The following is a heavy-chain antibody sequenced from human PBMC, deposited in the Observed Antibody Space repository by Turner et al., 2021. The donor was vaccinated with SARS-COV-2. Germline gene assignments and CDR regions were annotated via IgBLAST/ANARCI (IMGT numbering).Heavy chain of an antibody. V-gene: IGHV1-2*02. Sequence: QVQLVQSGAEVKKPGASVKVSCKASGYTFTGYYMHWVRQAPGQGLEWMGWINPSSGGTNYAQKFQGRVTMTRDTSISTAYMELSRLRSDDTAVYYCARGGLYYYDSSAYYGDAFDIWGQGTMVTVSS. CDR2: INPSSGGT. J-gene: IGHJ3*02. CDR3: ARGGLYYYDSSAYYGDAFDI. D-gene: IGHD3-22*01. CDR1: GYTFTGYY.